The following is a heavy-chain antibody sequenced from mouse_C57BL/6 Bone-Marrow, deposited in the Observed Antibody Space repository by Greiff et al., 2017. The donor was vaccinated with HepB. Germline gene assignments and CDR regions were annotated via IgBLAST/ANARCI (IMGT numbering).Heavy chain of an antibody. CDR3: ARALITTEDWYFDV. V-gene: IGHV5-16*01. J-gene: IGHJ1*03. CDR1: GFTFSDYY. Sequence: EVQLVESEGGLVQPGSSMKLSCTASGFTFSDYYMAWVRQVPEKGLEWVANINYDGSSTYYLDSLKSRFIISRDNAKNILYLQMSSLKSEDTATYYCARALITTEDWYFDVWGTGTTVTVSS. D-gene: IGHD1-1*01. CDR2: INYDGSST.